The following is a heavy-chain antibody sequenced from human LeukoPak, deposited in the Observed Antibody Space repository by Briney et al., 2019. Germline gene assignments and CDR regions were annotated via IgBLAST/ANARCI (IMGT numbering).Heavy chain of an antibody. V-gene: IGHV1-18*01. D-gene: IGHD3-10*01. CDR3: ARGMVRGVSYYYYMDV. Sequence: ASVKVSCKASGYTFTSYGISWVRQAPGQGLEWMGWISAYNGNTNYAQKLQGRVTMTTDTSTSTAYMELRSLRSDDTAVYYCARGMVRGVSYYYYMDVWGKGTTVTISS. CDR1: GYTFTSYG. CDR2: ISAYNGNT. J-gene: IGHJ6*03.